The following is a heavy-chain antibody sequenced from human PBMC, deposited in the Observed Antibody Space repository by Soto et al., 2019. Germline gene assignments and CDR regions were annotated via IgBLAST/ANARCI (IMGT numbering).Heavy chain of an antibody. CDR1: GYTFTSCG. CDR3: ARDLDGSGSYYTDY. D-gene: IGHD3-10*01. V-gene: IGHV1-18*01. J-gene: IGHJ4*02. Sequence: ASVKVSCKASGYTFTSCGISWVRQAPGQGLEWMGWISPYKGNTNYAQKLQGRVTMTTXTXXSXXXMXLXXLRXDXTAVYYCARDLDGSGSYYTDYWGQGTLVTVSS. CDR2: ISPYKGNT.